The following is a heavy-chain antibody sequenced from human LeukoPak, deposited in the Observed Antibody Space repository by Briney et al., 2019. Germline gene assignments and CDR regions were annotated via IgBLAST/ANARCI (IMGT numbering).Heavy chain of an antibody. Sequence: SVKVSFKASACTFSSYVISWVRQAPGQGLEWMGGIFPILGIANHAQQFQGRVTITADNSTSTAYMELSSLRSEDTAVYYCARDGYCSGGSCYPPDYYYYGMDVWGQGTTVTVSS. J-gene: IGHJ6*02. CDR3: ARDGYCSGGSCYPPDYYYYGMDV. CDR1: ACTFSSYV. CDR2: IFPILGIA. V-gene: IGHV1-69*04. D-gene: IGHD2-15*01.